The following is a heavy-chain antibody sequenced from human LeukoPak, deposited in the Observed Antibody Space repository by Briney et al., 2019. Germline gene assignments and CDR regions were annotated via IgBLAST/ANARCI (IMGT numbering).Heavy chain of an antibody. Sequence: GGSLRLSCAASGFTFSSYAMSWVRQASGKGLEWVSAISGGGIGIYYADSLKGRFTISRDNSKNTLYLRMNSLRVEDTAVYYCAKVKMGGNHYFDYWGQGTLVTVSS. CDR2: ISGGGIGI. V-gene: IGHV3-23*01. D-gene: IGHD1-14*01. J-gene: IGHJ4*02. CDR1: GFTFSSYA. CDR3: AKVKMGGNHYFDY.